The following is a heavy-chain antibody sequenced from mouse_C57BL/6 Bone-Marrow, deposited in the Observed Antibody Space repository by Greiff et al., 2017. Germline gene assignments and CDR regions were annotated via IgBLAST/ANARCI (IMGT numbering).Heavy chain of an antibody. D-gene: IGHD4-1*01. CDR3: ARRMGRRSFYYFDD. Sequence: VQLQQPGAELVMPGASVKLSCKASGYTFTSYWMHWVKQRPGQGLEWIGEIDPSDSYTNYNQKFKGKSTLTVDKSSSTAYMQLSSLTSEDSAVYYCARRMGRRSFYYFDDWGQGTTLTVSS. V-gene: IGHV1-69*01. CDR1: GYTFTSYW. J-gene: IGHJ2*01. CDR2: IDPSDSYT.